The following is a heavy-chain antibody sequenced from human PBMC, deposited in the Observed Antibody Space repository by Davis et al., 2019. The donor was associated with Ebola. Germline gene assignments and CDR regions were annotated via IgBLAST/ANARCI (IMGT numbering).Heavy chain of an antibody. CDR3: AKDTSNVWFDV. J-gene: IGHJ3*01. Sequence: GGSLRLSCAASGFTVSSSYMNWVRRAPGKGLEWVSTLGLSADTYYADSVKGRFTISRDNSKNTLHLQMNSLRVEDTAIYYCAKDTSNVWFDVWGQGTMVTVSS. CDR1: GFTVSSSY. V-gene: IGHV3-53*01. D-gene: IGHD6-19*01. CDR2: LGLSADT.